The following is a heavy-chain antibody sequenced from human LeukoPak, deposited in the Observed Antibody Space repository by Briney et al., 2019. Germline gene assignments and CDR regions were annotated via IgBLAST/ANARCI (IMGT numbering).Heavy chain of an antibody. Sequence: PGGSLRLSCAASGFTFSSYAMSWVRQAPGKGLEWVSVIGGSGGSTYYADSVKGRFTISRDNSKSTLYLQMSSLRAEDTAVYYCAKKKRELRGFDYWGQGTLVTVSS. D-gene: IGHD1-7*01. J-gene: IGHJ4*02. CDR1: GFTFSSYA. V-gene: IGHV3-23*01. CDR2: IGGSGGST. CDR3: AKKKRELRGFDY.